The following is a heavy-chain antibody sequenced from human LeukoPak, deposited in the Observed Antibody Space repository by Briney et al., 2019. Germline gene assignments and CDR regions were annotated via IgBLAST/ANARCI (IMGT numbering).Heavy chain of an antibody. CDR1: GFTFSDYN. Sequence: GSLRLSCAASGFTFSDYNMHWVRQAPGKGLEWVSVIYSGGSTYYADSVKGRFTISRDNSKNTLYFQMNSLRAEDTAVYYCARDQGYSRAFDIWGQGTMVTVSS. D-gene: IGHD2-21*01. CDR3: ARDQGYSRAFDI. J-gene: IGHJ3*02. V-gene: IGHV3-66*01. CDR2: IYSGGST.